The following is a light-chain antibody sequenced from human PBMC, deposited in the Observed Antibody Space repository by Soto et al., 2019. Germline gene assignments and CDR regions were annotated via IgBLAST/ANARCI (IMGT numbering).Light chain of an antibody. V-gene: IGLV1-40*01. CDR3: QSYDTSVSGSV. CDR1: SSNIGAGYD. J-gene: IGLJ2*01. Sequence: QSVLTQPPSVSGAPGQRVTISCTGSSSNIGAGYDVQWYQQLPGTAPKLLIYANTNRPSGVPDRYSGSKSGTSASLAITGLHAEDEADYYCQSYDTSVSGSVFGGGTKLTVL. CDR2: ANT.